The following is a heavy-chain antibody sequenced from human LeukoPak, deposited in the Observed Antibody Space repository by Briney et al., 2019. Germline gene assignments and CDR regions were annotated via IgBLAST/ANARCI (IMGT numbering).Heavy chain of an antibody. CDR1: GYTFTSYG. CDR3: ARVWEYGDYSFHP. CDR2: ISAYNGNT. V-gene: IGHV1-18*01. D-gene: IGHD4-17*01. Sequence: GASVKGSCKSSGYTFTSYGIIWVRQAPGQGLEWIGWISAYNGNTNYAQNLQGRVTMTTDTSTRTAYMELRSLRSDDTAVYYCARVWEYGDYSFHPWGQGTLVTVSS. J-gene: IGHJ5*02.